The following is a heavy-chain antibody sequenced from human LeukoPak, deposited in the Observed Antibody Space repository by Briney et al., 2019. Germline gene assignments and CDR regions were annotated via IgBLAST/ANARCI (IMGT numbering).Heavy chain of an antibody. CDR2: ISYDGSNK. CDR1: GFTFSSYA. V-gene: IGHV3-30-3*01. Sequence: GRSLRLSCAASGFTFSSYAMHWVRQAPGKGLEWVAVISYDGSNKYYADSVKGRFTISRDNSKNTLYLQMNSLRSEDTAVYYCARGRGSGWYVPNSVFDYWGQGTLVTVSS. J-gene: IGHJ4*02. CDR3: ARGRGSGWYVPNSVFDY. D-gene: IGHD6-19*01.